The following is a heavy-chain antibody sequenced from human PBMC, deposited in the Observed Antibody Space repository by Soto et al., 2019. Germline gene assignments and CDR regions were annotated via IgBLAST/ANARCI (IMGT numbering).Heavy chain of an antibody. D-gene: IGHD3-3*01. CDR2: IYYSGST. Sequence: SETLSLTCTVSGGSISSGGYYWSWIRQHPGKGLEWIGYIYYSGSTYYNPSLKSRVTISVDTSKNQFSLKLSSVTAADTAVYNCAREGGITILGVVPAKIDYWGQGTLVTVPS. CDR3: AREGGITILGVVPAKIDY. V-gene: IGHV4-31*03. CDR1: GGSISSGGYY. J-gene: IGHJ4*02.